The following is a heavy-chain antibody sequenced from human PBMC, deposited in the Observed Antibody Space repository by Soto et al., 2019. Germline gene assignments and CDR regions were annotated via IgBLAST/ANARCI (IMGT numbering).Heavy chain of an antibody. D-gene: IGHD3-10*01. J-gene: IGHJ6*02. CDR1: GDSVSSGTYF. V-gene: IGHV4-61*01. CDR2: VYYSGST. Sequence: PAETLSLTCTVSGDSVSSGTYFWSLIRQPPGKGLEWIGYVYYSGSTNYNPSLKSRVTMSVDTPKNQFPLKLSSVTAADTAVYYCARRGYGPGFPYYYGMDVWGQGTTVTVSS. CDR3: ARRGYGPGFPYYYGMDV.